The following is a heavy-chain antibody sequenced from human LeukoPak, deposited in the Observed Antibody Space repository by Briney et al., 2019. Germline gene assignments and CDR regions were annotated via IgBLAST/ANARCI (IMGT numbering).Heavy chain of an antibody. Sequence: GGSLRLSCAASGFTFSSYAMSWVRQAPGKGLEWVSAISGSGGSTYYADSVKGRFTISRDNSKNTLYLQMNSLRAEDTAVYYCAKVIDFWSGYEADYWGQGTLVTASS. V-gene: IGHV3-23*01. CDR1: GFTFSSYA. CDR3: AKVIDFWSGYEADY. CDR2: ISGSGGST. J-gene: IGHJ4*02. D-gene: IGHD3-3*01.